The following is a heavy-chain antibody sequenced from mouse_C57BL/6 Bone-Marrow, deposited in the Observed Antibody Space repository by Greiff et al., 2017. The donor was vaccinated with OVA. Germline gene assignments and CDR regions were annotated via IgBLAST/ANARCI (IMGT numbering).Heavy chain of an antibody. J-gene: IGHJ3*01. Sequence: EVQLQQSGPELVKPGASVKIPCKASGYTFTDYNMDWVKQSHGKSLEWIGDINPNNGGTIYNQKFKGKATLTVDKSSSTAYMELRSLTSEDTAVYYCARSWLGREFAYWGQGTLVTVSA. V-gene: IGHV1-18*01. D-gene: IGHD4-1*01. CDR3: ARSWLGREFAY. CDR1: GYTFTDYN. CDR2: INPNNGGT.